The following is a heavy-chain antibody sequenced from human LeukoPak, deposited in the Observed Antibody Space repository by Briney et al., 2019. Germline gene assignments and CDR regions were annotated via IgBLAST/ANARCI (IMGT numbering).Heavy chain of an antibody. Sequence: PGGSLRLSCAASGFTFSSYAMHWVRQAPGKGLEYVSAISSNGGSTYYANSVKGRFTISRDNSKNTLYLQMGSLRAEDMAVYYCARSGGSGSYYSYYYYGMDVWGQGTTVTVSS. CDR3: ARSGGSGSYYSYYYYGMDV. V-gene: IGHV3-64*01. CDR2: ISSNGGST. J-gene: IGHJ6*02. D-gene: IGHD3-10*01. CDR1: GFTFSSYA.